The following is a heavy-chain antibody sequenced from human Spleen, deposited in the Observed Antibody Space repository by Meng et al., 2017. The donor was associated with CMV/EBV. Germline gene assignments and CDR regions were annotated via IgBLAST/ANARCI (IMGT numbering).Heavy chain of an antibody. Sequence: ASVKVSCKASGYTFTDYYMHWVRQAPGQGLEWMGWINPNSGGTNYAQKFQGRVTMTRDTSISTVYMELRRLRSDDTAVYYCARDLGTMIIIIIGSPDYWGQGMLVTVSS. CDR1: GYTFTDYY. CDR2: INPNSGGT. J-gene: IGHJ4*02. V-gene: IGHV1-2*02. D-gene: IGHD3-22*01. CDR3: ARDLGTMIIIIIGSPDY.